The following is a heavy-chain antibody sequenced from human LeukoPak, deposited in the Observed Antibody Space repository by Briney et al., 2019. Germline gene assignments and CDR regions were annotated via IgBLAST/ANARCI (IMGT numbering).Heavy chain of an antibody. CDR2: IKQDGSEK. CDR1: GFTFSTYW. Sequence: GGSLRLSCAASGFTFSTYWMSWVRQAPGKGLEWVANIKQDGSEKDYVDALKGRFTISRDNAKNSLYLQMNSLRAEDTAVYYCARWLELMRNFDWWGQGTLVTVSS. D-gene: IGHD5-24*01. V-gene: IGHV3-7*01. CDR3: ARWLELMRNFDW. J-gene: IGHJ4*02.